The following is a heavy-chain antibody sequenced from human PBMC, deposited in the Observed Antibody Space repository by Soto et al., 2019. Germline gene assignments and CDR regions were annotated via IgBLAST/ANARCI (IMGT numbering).Heavy chain of an antibody. J-gene: IGHJ6*02. Sequence: QVQLVQSGAEVKKPGSSVKVSCKASGGTFSSYAISWVRQAPGQGLEWMGGIIPLFGTANYARKFQGRVTITAGESTSTAYMELSGLRSEDTAVYYCASPRSTRYYYGMYIWGQGTTVTVS. D-gene: IGHD4-17*01. CDR2: IIPLFGTA. CDR3: ASPRSTRYYYGMYI. CDR1: GGTFSSYA. V-gene: IGHV1-69*12.